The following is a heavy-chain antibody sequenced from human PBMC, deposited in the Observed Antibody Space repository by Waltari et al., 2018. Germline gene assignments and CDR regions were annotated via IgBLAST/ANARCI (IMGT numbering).Heavy chain of an antibody. CDR1: GGSFSGYY. Sequence: QVQLQQWGAGLLKPSETLSLTCAVYGGSFSGYYWSWIRQPPGQGLVWIGEINDRGNNNCNPSLKSRVTSSVDTSKNQFSLKLSSVTAAETAVYYCARGQGYAAGGDAFDNWGQGTMVTVSS. V-gene: IGHV4-34*01. J-gene: IGHJ3*02. D-gene: IGHD6-13*01. CDR2: INDRGNN. CDR3: ARGQGYAAGGDAFDN.